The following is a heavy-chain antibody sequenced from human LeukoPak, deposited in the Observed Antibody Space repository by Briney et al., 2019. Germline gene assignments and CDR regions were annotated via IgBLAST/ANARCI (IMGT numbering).Heavy chain of an antibody. D-gene: IGHD3-10*01. V-gene: IGHV3-48*01. CDR1: GFTFSSYS. CDR3: AREGRSWFGESGYYFDY. CDR2: ISSSSSTI. J-gene: IGHJ4*02. Sequence: GGSLRLSCAASGFTFSSYSMNWVRQAPGKGLEWVSYISSSSSTIYYTDSVKGRFTISRDNAKNSLYLQMNSLRAEDTAVYYCAREGRSWFGESGYYFDYWGQGTLVTVSS.